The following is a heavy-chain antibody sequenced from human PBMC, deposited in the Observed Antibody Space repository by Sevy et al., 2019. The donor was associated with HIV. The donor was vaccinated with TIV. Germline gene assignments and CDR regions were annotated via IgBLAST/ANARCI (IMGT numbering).Heavy chain of an antibody. V-gene: IGHV1-18*01. J-gene: IGHJ4*02. Sequence: ASVKVSCKASGYNFNTYGITWVRQAPGQGLEWVGWIGVNNGKTNYAARLQARISMTADTSTGTVCMELRTLTSDDTAMYFCARDSYYYDMHSSYRPPDYWGQGTLVTVSS. D-gene: IGHD3-22*01. CDR3: ARDSYYYDMHSSYRPPDY. CDR1: GYNFNTYG. CDR2: IGVNNGKT.